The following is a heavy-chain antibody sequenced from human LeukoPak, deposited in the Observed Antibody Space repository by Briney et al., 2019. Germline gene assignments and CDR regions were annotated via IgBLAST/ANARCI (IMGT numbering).Heavy chain of an antibody. V-gene: IGHV4-59*01. CDR2: IYNTGST. D-gene: IGHD4-23*01. J-gene: IGHJ4*02. CDR3: ARLCLYGGNSPARPVDY. CDR1: GCSIGTYY. Sequence: PSETLSLTCTVSGCSIGTYYWSWIRQPPGKGLEGSVYIYNTGSTNYNPSLKSRATISVDTSKNQFSLKLSSVTAADTAVYYCARLCLYGGNSPARPVDYWGQGTLVTVSS.